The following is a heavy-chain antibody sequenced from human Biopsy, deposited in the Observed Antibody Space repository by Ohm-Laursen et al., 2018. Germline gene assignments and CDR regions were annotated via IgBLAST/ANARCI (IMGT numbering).Heavy chain of an antibody. CDR3: ARDSGILNYGNFKYYHYYGMDV. CDR2: IYYSVMT. D-gene: IGHD4-11*01. Sequence: TLSLTCSVSGDSVTKYYWSWIRQPPGKELEWIGHIYYSVMTNYNPSLQGRVSISVDTSRNQVSLTLSSVTAADTAVYYCARDSGILNYGNFKYYHYYGMDVWGQGTKVTVSS. CDR1: GDSVTKYY. V-gene: IGHV4-59*02. J-gene: IGHJ6*02.